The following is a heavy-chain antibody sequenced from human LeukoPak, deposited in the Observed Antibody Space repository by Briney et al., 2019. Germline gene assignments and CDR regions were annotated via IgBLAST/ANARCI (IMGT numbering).Heavy chain of an antibody. Sequence: GGSLRLSCAASGFTFSTYSVNWVRQAPGKGLEWGSYISSNSGYIYYADSLKGRFTISRDNAKNSLYLQMNSLRAEDTAVYYCARSRYCSSTSCPSGEYWGQGTLVTVSS. CDR3: ARSRYCSSTSCPSGEY. D-gene: IGHD2-2*01. J-gene: IGHJ4*02. CDR1: GFTFSTYS. V-gene: IGHV3-21*01. CDR2: ISSNSGYI.